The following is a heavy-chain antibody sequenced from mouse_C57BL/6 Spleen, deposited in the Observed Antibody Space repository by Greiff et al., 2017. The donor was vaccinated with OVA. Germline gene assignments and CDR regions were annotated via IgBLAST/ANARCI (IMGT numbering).Heavy chain of an antibody. Sequence: QVQLQQSGPGLVQPSQSLSITCTVSGFSLTSYGVHWVRQSPGKGLEWLGVIWSGGSTDYNAAFISRLSISKDNSKSQVFFKMNSQQADDTAIYYCAREGYSNLDAMDYWGQGTSVTVSS. CDR1: GFSLTSYG. V-gene: IGHV2-2*01. D-gene: IGHD2-5*01. J-gene: IGHJ4*01. CDR3: AREGYSNLDAMDY. CDR2: IWSGGST.